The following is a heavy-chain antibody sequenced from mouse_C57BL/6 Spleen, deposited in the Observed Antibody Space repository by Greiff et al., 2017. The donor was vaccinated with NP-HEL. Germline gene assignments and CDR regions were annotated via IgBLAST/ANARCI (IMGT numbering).Heavy chain of an antibody. D-gene: IGHD1-1*01. Sequence: VQLQQSGAELVKPGASVKISCKASGYAFSSYWMNWVKQRPGKGLEWIGQLYPGDGDTNYNGKFKGKATLTADKSSSTAYMQLSSLTSEDSAVYFCARTAATVVAPGYFDVWGTGTTVTVSS. V-gene: IGHV1-80*01. CDR2: LYPGDGDT. CDR1: GYAFSSYW. J-gene: IGHJ1*03. CDR3: ARTAATVVAPGYFDV.